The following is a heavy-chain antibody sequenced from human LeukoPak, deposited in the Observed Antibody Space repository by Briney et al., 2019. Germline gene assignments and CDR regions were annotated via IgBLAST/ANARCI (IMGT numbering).Heavy chain of an antibody. CDR1: GGTFSSYA. CDR3: ARGGYDSWFDP. J-gene: IGHJ5*02. Sequence: GGSLRLSCAASGGTFSSYAISWVRQAPGQGLEWMGGIIPIFGTANYAQKFQGRVTITADESTSTAYMELSSLRSEDTAVYYCARGGYDSWFDPWGQGTLVTVSS. D-gene: IGHD5-12*01. V-gene: IGHV1-69*01. CDR2: IIPIFGTA.